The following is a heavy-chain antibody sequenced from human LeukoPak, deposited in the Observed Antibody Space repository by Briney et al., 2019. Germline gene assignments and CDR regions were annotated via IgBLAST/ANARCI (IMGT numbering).Heavy chain of an antibody. Sequence: ASVKVSCKASGYTFTGYYIHWVRQAPGQGLEWMGWINPKSGGTNYAQKFQGRVTMTRDTSISTAYMELSRLRSDDTAVYYCARGNYDFWSGFASYYYYYYMDVWGKGTTVTVSS. J-gene: IGHJ6*03. CDR2: INPKSGGT. CDR3: ARGNYDFWSGFASYYYYYYMDV. V-gene: IGHV1-2*02. D-gene: IGHD3-3*01. CDR1: GYTFTGYY.